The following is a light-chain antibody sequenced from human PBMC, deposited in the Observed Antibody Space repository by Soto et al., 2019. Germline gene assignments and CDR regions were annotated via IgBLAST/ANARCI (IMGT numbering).Light chain of an antibody. CDR3: QQRSNWPST. V-gene: IGKV3-11*01. J-gene: IGKJ4*01. CDR1: KSVSSY. CDR2: DAS. Sequence: EIVLTQYPATLSLSPGERATLSCRASKSVSSYLAWYQQKPGQAPRLLIYDASNRATGIPARFSGSGSGTDFTLTISSLEPEDFAVYYCQQRSNWPSTFGGGTKVEIK.